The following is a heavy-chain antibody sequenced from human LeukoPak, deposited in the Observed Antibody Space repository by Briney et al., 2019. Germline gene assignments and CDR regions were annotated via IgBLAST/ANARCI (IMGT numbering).Heavy chain of an antibody. V-gene: IGHV4-59*08. J-gene: IGHJ5*02. CDR2: IYYSGST. D-gene: IGHD3-10*01. Sequence: SETLSLTCTVSGGSISSYYWSWIRQPPGKGLEWTGYIYYSGSTNYNPSLKSRVTISVDMSKNQFSLKLSSVTAADTAVYYCARRDYGSGWFDPWGQGTLVTVSS. CDR1: GGSISSYY. CDR3: ARRDYGSGWFDP.